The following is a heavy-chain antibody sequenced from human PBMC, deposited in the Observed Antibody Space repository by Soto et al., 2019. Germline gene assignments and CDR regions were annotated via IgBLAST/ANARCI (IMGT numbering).Heavy chain of an antibody. CDR3: ASSSVRFLEWLRFDY. CDR2: IYYSGST. CDR1: GGSISSGDYY. J-gene: IGHJ4*02. Sequence: SETLSLTCTVSGGSISSGDYYWSWIRQPPGKGLEWIGYIYYSGSTYYNPSLKSRVTISVDTSKSQFSLKLSSVTAADTAVYYCASSSVRFLEWLRFDYWGQGTLVTVSS. V-gene: IGHV4-30-4*01. D-gene: IGHD3-3*01.